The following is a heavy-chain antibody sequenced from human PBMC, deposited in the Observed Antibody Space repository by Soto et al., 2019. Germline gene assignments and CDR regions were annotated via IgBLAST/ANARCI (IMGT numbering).Heavy chain of an antibody. CDR2: IWYDGSNK. V-gene: IGHV3-33*01. CDR1: GFTFSSYG. D-gene: IGHD6-13*01. CDR3: ARESRQQLVNWFDP. J-gene: IGHJ5*02. Sequence: GGSLRLSCAASGFTFSSYGMHWVRQAPGKGLEWVAVIWYDGSNKYYADSVKGRFTISRDNSKNTLYLQMNSLRAEDTAVYYCARESRQQLVNWFDPWGQETLVTVSS.